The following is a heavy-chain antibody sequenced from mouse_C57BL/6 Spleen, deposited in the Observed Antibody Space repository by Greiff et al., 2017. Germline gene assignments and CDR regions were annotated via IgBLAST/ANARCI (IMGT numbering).Heavy chain of an antibody. CDR1: GYAFTNYL. V-gene: IGHV1-54*01. CDR2: INPGSGGT. Sequence: QVQLKESGAELVRPGTSVKVSCKASGYAFTNYLIEWVKQRPGQGLEWIGVINPGSGGTNYNEKFKGKATLTADKSSSTAYMQLSSLTSEDSAVYFCARSDDGWGDYWGQGTSVTVSS. CDR3: ARSDDGWGDY. D-gene: IGHD2-3*01. J-gene: IGHJ4*01.